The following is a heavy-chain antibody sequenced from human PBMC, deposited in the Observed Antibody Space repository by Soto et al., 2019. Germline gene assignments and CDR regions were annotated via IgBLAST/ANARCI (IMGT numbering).Heavy chain of an antibody. D-gene: IGHD3-10*01. Sequence: SETLSLTCTVSGGSISSYYWSWIRQPPGKGLEWIGYIYYSGSTNYNPSLKSRVTISVDTSKNQFSLKLSSVTAADTAVYYCARAGGSGSYYNYYYCYMDVWGKGTTVTVSS. CDR3: ARAGGSGSYYNYYYCYMDV. J-gene: IGHJ6*03. V-gene: IGHV4-59*01. CDR1: GGSISSYY. CDR2: IYYSGST.